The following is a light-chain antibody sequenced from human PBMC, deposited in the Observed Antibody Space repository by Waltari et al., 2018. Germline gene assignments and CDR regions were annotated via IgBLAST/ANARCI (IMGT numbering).Light chain of an antibody. V-gene: IGKV1-5*03. CDR1: QSISSW. CDR2: KAS. J-gene: IGKJ1*01. Sequence: DIQMTQSPSTLSASVGDRVTITCRASQSISSWLAWYQQRPGKAPKLLIYKASTLASGVPSRFSGSGFGTEFTLTINTLQPDDFATYYCQQYETNSPPWTFGQGTKVEV. CDR3: QQYETNSPPWT.